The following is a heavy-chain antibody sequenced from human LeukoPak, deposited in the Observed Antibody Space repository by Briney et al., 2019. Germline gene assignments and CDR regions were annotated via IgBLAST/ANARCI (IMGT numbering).Heavy chain of an antibody. Sequence: ASVKVSCKASGYTFTSYGISWARQAPGQGLEWMGWISAYNGNTNYAQKFQGRVTMTRDTSISTAYMELSGLTSDDTAVYYCARDGAFDFWGQGTMVTVSS. CDR3: ARDGAFDF. V-gene: IGHV1-18*01. CDR1: GYTFTSYG. J-gene: IGHJ3*01. CDR2: ISAYNGNT.